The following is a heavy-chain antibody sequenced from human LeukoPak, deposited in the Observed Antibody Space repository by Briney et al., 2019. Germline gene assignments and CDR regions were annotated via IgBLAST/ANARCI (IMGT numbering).Heavy chain of an antibody. CDR2: ISSSGSTI. J-gene: IGHJ4*02. D-gene: IGHD2-21*02. CDR1: GFTFSDYY. CDR3: ARDSPYCGGDCYADY. V-gene: IGHV3-11*01. Sequence: PGGSLRLSCAASGFTFSDYYMSWIRQAPGKGLEWVSYISSSGSTIYYADSVKGRFTISRDNAKNSLYLQMNSLRAGDTAVYYCARDSPYCGGDCYADYWGQGTLVTVSS.